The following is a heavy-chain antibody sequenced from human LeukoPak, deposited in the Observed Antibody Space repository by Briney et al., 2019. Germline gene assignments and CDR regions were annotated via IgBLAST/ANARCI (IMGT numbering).Heavy chain of an antibody. Sequence: GASVKVSCKASGYTFTSYDINWVRQATGQGLEWMGWMSPNSGNTGYAQKFQGRVTMTRNTSISTAYMELSSLRSEDTAVYYCARRGYNWNDLYYYYGMGVWGQGTTVTVSS. J-gene: IGHJ6*02. CDR3: ARRGYNWNDLYYYYGMGV. CDR2: MSPNSGNT. V-gene: IGHV1-8*01. CDR1: GYTFTSYD. D-gene: IGHD1-1*01.